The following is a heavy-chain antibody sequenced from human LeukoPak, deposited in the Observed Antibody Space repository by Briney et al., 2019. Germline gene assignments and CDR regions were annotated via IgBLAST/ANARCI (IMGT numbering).Heavy chain of an antibody. CDR1: GFTFSSYE. CDR2: ISSSGSTI. Sequence: GGSLRLSCAASGFTFSSYEINWVRLAPGKGLEWVSYISSSGSTIYYADSVKGRFTISRDNAKNSLYLQMNSLRAEDTAVYYCAELGITMIGGVWGKGTTVTIPS. D-gene: IGHD3-10*02. V-gene: IGHV3-48*03. CDR3: AELGITMIGGV. J-gene: IGHJ6*04.